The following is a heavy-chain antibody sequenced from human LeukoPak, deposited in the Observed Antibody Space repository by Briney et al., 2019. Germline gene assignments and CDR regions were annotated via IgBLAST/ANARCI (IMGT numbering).Heavy chain of an antibody. V-gene: IGHV3-48*02. CDR3: ARGDYDILTGYRYFDY. D-gene: IGHD3-9*01. Sequence: GGSLRLSCAASGFTLSSYSMNWVRQAPGKGLEWISYINSDIYSNTIYYADTVKGRFTISRDNGKNSLYLQMNSLRDEDTAVYYCARGDYDILTGYRYFDYWGQGTLVTVSS. CDR2: INSDIYSNTI. J-gene: IGHJ4*02. CDR1: GFTLSSYS.